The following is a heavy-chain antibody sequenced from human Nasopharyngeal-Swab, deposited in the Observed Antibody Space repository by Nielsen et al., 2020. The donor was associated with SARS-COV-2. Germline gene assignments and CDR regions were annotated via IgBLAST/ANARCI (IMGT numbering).Heavy chain of an antibody. D-gene: IGHD1-20*01. CDR3: VRDYNWRLDY. CDR2: ISYDGTHK. J-gene: IGHJ4*02. CDR1: GFTFSSYA. Sequence: SLKISCSASGFTFSSYAMHWVRQSPGKGLEWVALISYDGTHKDYADSVKGRFTLSRDNSINTLYLQMNSLRPEDTALYYWVRDYNWRLDYWGQGTLVTVSS. V-gene: IGHV3-30-3*01.